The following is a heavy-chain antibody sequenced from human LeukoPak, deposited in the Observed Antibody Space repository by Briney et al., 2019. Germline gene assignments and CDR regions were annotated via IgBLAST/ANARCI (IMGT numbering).Heavy chain of an antibody. D-gene: IGHD3-16*01. Sequence: AASVKVSCKASGYTFTSYDINWVRQATGQGLEWMGWMNPNSGNTGYAQKFQGRVTMTRNTSISTAYMELSSLRSEDTAVYYCARVGRISWGSLDYWGQGTLVTVSS. J-gene: IGHJ4*02. CDR1: GYTFTSYD. CDR2: MNPNSGNT. CDR3: ARVGRISWGSLDY. V-gene: IGHV1-8*01.